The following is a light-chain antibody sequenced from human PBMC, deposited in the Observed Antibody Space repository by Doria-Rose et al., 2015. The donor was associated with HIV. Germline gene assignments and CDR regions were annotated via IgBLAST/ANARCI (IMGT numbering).Light chain of an antibody. J-gene: IGKJ3*01. CDR1: QSLLYTSKHY. CDR3: QQYYDTPS. V-gene: IGKV4-1*01. Sequence: DIRMTQSPESLGMSLGERATLNCKSNQSLLYTSKHYLAWYQQKPGQPPKLLIYWASTRPSGVPARFSGSGSGTDFTLTISSLEAEDVAVYYCQQYYDTPSFGPGTTVDIK. CDR2: WAS.